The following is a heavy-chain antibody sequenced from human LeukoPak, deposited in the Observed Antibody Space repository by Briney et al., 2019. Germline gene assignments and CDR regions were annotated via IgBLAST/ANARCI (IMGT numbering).Heavy chain of an antibody. CDR2: INWNGGST. CDR3: ARDLATVEDAFDI. J-gene: IGHJ3*02. V-gene: IGHV3-20*01. Sequence: GGSLRLSCAASGFTFDDYGMSWVRQAPGKGLEWVSGINWNGGSTGYADSVKGRFTISRDNAKNSLYLQMNSLRAEDTALFHCARDLATVEDAFDIWGQGTMVTVSS. CDR1: GFTFDDYG. D-gene: IGHD4-11*01.